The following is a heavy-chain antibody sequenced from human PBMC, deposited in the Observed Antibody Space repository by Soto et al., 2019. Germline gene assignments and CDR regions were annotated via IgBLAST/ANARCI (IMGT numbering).Heavy chain of an antibody. V-gene: IGHV1-24*01. Sequence: VSCKVSGYTLTELSMHWVRQAPGKGLEWMGGFDPEDGETIYAQKFQGRVTMTEDTSTDTAYMELSSLRSEDAAVYYCATETVVVTAIAFSYWGQGTLVTVSS. CDR1: GYTLTELS. J-gene: IGHJ4*02. CDR3: ATETVVVTAIAFSY. CDR2: FDPEDGET. D-gene: IGHD2-21*02.